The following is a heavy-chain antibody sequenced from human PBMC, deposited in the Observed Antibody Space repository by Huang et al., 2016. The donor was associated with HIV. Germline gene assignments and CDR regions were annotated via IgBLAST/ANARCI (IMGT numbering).Heavy chain of an antibody. J-gene: IGHJ4*02. CDR3: AKGSERSLTGPKYQYYFDY. V-gene: IGHV3-23*01. CDR2: ISGSGSST. Sequence: EVQLLESGGGLVQPGGSLRLSCAASIFTFSTSAMSWVRQAPGMGLEWVSGISGSGSSTYYADSVKGRFTISRDNSRNTLYLQMKSLRVEDTAIYYCAKGSERSLTGPKYQYYFDYWGQGTLVTVSS. D-gene: IGHD3-3*01. CDR1: IFTFSTSA.